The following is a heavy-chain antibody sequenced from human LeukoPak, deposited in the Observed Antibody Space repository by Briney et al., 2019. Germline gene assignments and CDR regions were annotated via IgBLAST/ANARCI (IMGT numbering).Heavy chain of an antibody. J-gene: IGHJ1*01. CDR2: ISGSGGST. D-gene: IGHD2-21*02. Sequence: GGSLRLSCAASGFSFSSYAMSWVRQAPGKGLEWVSGISGSGGSTSYADSVKGRFTISRDNSKNTLYLQMNSLRAEDTAVYYCAITVDCRATTDCYSYFHHWGQGTLVTVSS. V-gene: IGHV3-23*01. CDR3: AITVDCRATTDCYSYFHH. CDR1: GFSFSSYA.